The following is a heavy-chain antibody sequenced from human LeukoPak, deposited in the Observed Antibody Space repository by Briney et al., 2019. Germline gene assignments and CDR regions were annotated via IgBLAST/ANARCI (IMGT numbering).Heavy chain of an antibody. V-gene: IGHV4-61*01. CDR2: IYYSGST. CDR3: ARRRTMRGFGAIFDY. CDR1: GGSVSSGSYY. Sequence: SETLSLTCAVSGGSVSSGSYYWSWIRQPPGKGLEWIGYIYYSGSTYYNPSLKSRVTMSVDTSKNQFSLKLSSVTAVDTAVYYCARRRTMRGFGAIFDYWGQGTLVTVSS. D-gene: IGHD3-10*01. J-gene: IGHJ4*02.